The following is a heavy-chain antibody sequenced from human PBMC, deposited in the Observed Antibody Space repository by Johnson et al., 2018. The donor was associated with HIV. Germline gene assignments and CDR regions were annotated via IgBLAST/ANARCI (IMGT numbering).Heavy chain of an antibody. CDR2: IYSGGST. CDR1: GFTFSDYY. D-gene: IGHD3-10*01. CDR3: AKAPYGSGIRPGAFDI. Sequence: MLLVESGGGLVKPGGSLRLSCAASGFTFSDYYMSWVRQAPGKGLEWVPVIYSGGSTYYADSVQGRFPISRDNAKNSLYLQMNSLRAEDTALYYCAKAPYGSGIRPGAFDIWGQGTMVTVSS. J-gene: IGHJ3*02. V-gene: IGHV3-66*01.